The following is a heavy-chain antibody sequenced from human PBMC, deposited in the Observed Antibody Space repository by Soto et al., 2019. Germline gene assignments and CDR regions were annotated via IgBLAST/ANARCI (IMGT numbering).Heavy chain of an antibody. V-gene: IGHV1-69*13. CDR2: IIPIFGTA. D-gene: IGHD1-7*01. Sequence: SVKVSCKASGGTFSSYAISWVRQAPGQGLEWMGGIIPIFGTANYAQKFQGRVTITADESTSTAYMELSSLRSEDTAAYYCARGEYNWNYYGNWFDPWGQGTLVTVSS. J-gene: IGHJ5*02. CDR3: ARGEYNWNYYGNWFDP. CDR1: GGTFSSYA.